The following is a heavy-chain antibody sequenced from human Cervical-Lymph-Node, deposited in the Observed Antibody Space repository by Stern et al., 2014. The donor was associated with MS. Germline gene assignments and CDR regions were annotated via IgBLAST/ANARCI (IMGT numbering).Heavy chain of an antibody. D-gene: IGHD5-12*01. Sequence: VQLVQSGAEVKKPGSSVKVSCKASGGTFSSNSISWVRQVPGQGLEWMGRIFPIFATADYAQDFQGRVTLSADDSTITAYMELTSLRPEDTAIYYCARLGSGYYWVSDYWGQGTLVTVSS. CDR2: IFPIFATA. J-gene: IGHJ4*02. V-gene: IGHV1-69*01. CDR3: ARLGSGYYWVSDY. CDR1: GGTFSSNS.